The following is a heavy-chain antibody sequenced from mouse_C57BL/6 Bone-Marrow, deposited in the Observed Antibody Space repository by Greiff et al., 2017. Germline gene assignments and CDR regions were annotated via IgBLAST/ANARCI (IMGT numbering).Heavy chain of an antibody. D-gene: IGHD1-1*01. J-gene: IGHJ2*01. CDR2: INPNNGGT. Sequence: VQLQQSGPELVKPGASVKISCKASGYTFTDYYMNWVKQSHGKSLEWIGDINPNNGGTSYNQKFKGKATLTVDKSSSTAYMELRSLTSEDSAVYYCAKDTGSKYYFDYWGQGSTLTVSS. V-gene: IGHV1-26*01. CDR1: GYTFTDYY. CDR3: AKDTGSKYYFDY.